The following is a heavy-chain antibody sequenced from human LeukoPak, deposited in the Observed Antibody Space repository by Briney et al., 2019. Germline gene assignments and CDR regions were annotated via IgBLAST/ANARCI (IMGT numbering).Heavy chain of an antibody. V-gene: IGHV4-59*01. CDR1: GGSISSYY. CDR2: IYYSGST. J-gene: IGHJ4*02. Sequence: PSETLSLTCTVSGGSISSYYWSWIRQPPGKGLEWIGYIYYSGSTNYNPSLKSRVTISGDTSKHQCSLKLNSVTAADTAVYYCARSTGSTMFIDYWGQGTLVTVSS. D-gene: IGHD3-10*02. CDR3: ARSTGSTMFIDY.